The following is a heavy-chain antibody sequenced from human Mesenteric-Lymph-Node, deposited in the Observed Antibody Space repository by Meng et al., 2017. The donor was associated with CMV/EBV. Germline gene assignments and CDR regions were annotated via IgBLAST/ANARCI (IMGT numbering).Heavy chain of an antibody. Sequence: ASVKVSCKASGYTFSTYGISWVRQAPGQGLEWMGWINTYTHYAQRFQGRVTMTRDTSTSTVYMELSSLRSEDTAVYYCAREGGAGYCSSTSCYWGYYYGMDVWGQGTTVTVSS. J-gene: IGHJ6*02. D-gene: IGHD2-2*01. CDR2: INTYT. CDR1: GYTFSTYG. CDR3: AREGGAGYCSSTSCYWGYYYGMDV. V-gene: IGHV1-18*01.